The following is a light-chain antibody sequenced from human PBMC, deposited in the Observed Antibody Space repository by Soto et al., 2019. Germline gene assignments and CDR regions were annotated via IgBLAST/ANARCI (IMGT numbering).Light chain of an antibody. Sequence: QSVLTQPRSVSGSPGQSVTISCTGTSSDVGAYNFVSWYQHNPGKAPKLMIFDVSARPSGVPDRFSGSKSANTASLTISGLQTEDEDDYYCCSYAGTYIPLFGGGTKLTVL. CDR2: DVS. CDR1: SSDVGAYNF. V-gene: IGLV2-11*01. CDR3: CSYAGTYIPL. J-gene: IGLJ2*01.